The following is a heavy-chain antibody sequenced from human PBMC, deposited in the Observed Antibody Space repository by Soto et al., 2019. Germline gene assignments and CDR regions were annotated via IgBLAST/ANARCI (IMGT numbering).Heavy chain of an antibody. Sequence: PGGSLRLSCVASGFTFNDYYMSWIRQAPGKGLQWVSYIGSGVSPILYADFVKGRFTISRDNAKNSLYLQMNSLRAEDTAVYYCVKMGSSGYFFDYWGQGTLVTVSS. CDR2: IGSGVSPI. CDR3: VKMGSSGYFFDY. D-gene: IGHD3-22*01. CDR1: GFTFNDYY. V-gene: IGHV3-11*01. J-gene: IGHJ4*02.